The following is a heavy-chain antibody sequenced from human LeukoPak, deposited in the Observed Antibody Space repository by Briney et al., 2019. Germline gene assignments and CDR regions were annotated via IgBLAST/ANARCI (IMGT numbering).Heavy chain of an antibody. Sequence: GGSLRLSCAASGFTFSSYAMSWVRQAPGKGLEWVSAISGSGGSTYYADSVKGRFTISRDNAKNSLYLQMNSLRAEDTALYYCAVGLQLDYWGQGTLVTVTS. V-gene: IGHV3-23*01. J-gene: IGHJ4*02. CDR2: ISGSGGST. CDR3: AVGLQLDY. D-gene: IGHD4-11*01. CDR1: GFTFSSYA.